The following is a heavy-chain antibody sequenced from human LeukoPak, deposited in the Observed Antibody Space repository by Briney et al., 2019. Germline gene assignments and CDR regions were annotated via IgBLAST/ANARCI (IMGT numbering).Heavy chain of an antibody. J-gene: IGHJ3*02. D-gene: IGHD2-2*01. CDR2: ISVYNGSR. CDR1: GYTFTICG. CDR3: AISCSSTSCSDAFDI. Sequence: ASVTVSCKASGYTFTICGISWGWQAHGQGLEWMGWISVYNGSRNYTQKLQGRGTMTTDTSTSTAYMELRSLRSDDTAVYYCAISCSSTSCSDAFDIWGQGTMVTVSS. V-gene: IGHV1-18*01.